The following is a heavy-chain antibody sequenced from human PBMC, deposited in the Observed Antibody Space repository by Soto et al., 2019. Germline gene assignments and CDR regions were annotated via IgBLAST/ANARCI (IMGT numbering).Heavy chain of an antibody. CDR2: IYYSGST. V-gene: IGHV4-39*01. J-gene: IGHJ6*03. D-gene: IGHD3-10*01. CDR3: ARTMVGYYYYYYMDV. Sequence: PSETLSLTCTVSGGSISSSSYYWGWIRQPPGKGLEWIGSIYYSGSTYYNPSLKSRVTISVDTSKNQFSLKLSSVTAADTAVYYCARTMVGYYYYYYMDVRGKGTTVTVSS. CDR1: GGSISSSSYY.